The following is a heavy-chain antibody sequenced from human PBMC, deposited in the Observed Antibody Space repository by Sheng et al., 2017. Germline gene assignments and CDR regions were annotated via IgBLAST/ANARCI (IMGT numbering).Heavy chain of an antibody. CDR2: IYHSGST. CDR1: GYSISSGYY. J-gene: IGHJ5*02. Sequence: QVQLQESGPGLVKPSETLSLTCAVSGYSISSGYYWGWIRQPPGKGLEWIGSIYHSGSTYYNPSLKSRVTISVDTSKNQFSLKLSSVTAADTAVYYCARMTPGRGAKAGWFDPWGQGTLVTVSS. V-gene: IGHV4-38-2*01. CDR3: ARMTPGRGAKAGWFDP. D-gene: IGHD3-10*01.